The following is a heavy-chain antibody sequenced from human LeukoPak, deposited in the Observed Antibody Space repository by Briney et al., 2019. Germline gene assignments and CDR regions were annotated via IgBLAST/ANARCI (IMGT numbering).Heavy chain of an antibody. CDR2: ISGSSGSGRT. D-gene: IGHD6-13*01. CDR1: GITFSSYA. CDR3: AKPPPDSSSWLFDY. J-gene: IGHJ4*02. V-gene: IGHV3-23*01. Sequence: GGSLRLSCVASGITFSSYAMSWVRQAPGKGLEWVSGISGSSGSGRTHYIDSVKGRFIISRDNSKNTLYLQMNSLRVEDTAVYYCAKPPPDSSSWLFDYWGQGTLVTVSS.